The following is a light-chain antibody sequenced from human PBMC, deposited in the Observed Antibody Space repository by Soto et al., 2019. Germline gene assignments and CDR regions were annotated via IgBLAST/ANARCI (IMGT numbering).Light chain of an antibody. CDR3: QQYGSSLGVT. CDR2: GAS. J-gene: IGKJ4*01. Sequence: EIVLKQSPCTLSLSPGERGTLSCRASQSVYSSSLAWYQQKPGQAPRLLIYGASSRATGIPDRFSGSGSGTDFTLTISRLEPEDFAVYYCQQYGSSLGVTFGGGTKVDIK. V-gene: IGKV3-20*01. CDR1: QSVYSSS.